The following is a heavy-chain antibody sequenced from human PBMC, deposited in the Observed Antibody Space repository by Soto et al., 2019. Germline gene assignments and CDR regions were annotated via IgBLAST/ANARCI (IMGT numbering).Heavy chain of an antibody. J-gene: IGHJ5*02. D-gene: IGHD1-26*01. V-gene: IGHV3-53*01. CDR1: GFTVNSNH. CDR3: ARDRGSGSYHGWFDP. CDR2: IYSGGST. Sequence: GGSLRLSCAASGFTVNSNHMSWVRQAPGKGLEWVSAIYSGGSTNYANSVQGRFTISRDSSKNTMSLQMNSLTAEDTAVYYCARDRGSGSYHGWFDPWGQGTLVTVSS.